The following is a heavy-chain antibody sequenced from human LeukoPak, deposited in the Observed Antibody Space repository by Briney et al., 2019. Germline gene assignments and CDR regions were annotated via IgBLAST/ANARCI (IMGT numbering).Heavy chain of an antibody. J-gene: IGHJ6*02. CDR2: ISWNGGSI. CDR1: GFTLYDYA. V-gene: IGHV3-9*01. Sequence: GGSLRLSCAASGFTLYDYAVHWVRQAPGKGVEWVSDISWNGGSIGYEDSVKGRFTISRDNAKNSLYLQMNSLRAEDKDVYYCARAYGGMDVWGQGTTVTVSS. D-gene: IGHD4-17*01. CDR3: ARAYGGMDV.